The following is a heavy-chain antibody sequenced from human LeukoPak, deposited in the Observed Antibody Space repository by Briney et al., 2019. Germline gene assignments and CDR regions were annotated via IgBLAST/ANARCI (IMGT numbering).Heavy chain of an antibody. CDR2: ISAYNGNT. J-gene: IGHJ6*03. Sequence: ASVKVSCKASGYTFTSYGISWVRQAPGQGLEWMGWISAYNGNTNYAQKLQGRVTMTTDTSTSTAYMELRSLRSDDMAVYYCARDGGSSWYHTYSYYYYYYMDVWGKGTTVTVSS. D-gene: IGHD6-13*01. CDR1: GYTFTSYG. V-gene: IGHV1-18*03. CDR3: ARDGGSSWYHTYSYYYYYYMDV.